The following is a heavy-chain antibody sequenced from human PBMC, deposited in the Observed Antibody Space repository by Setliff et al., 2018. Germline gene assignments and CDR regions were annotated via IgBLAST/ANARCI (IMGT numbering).Heavy chain of an antibody. J-gene: IGHJ6*03. D-gene: IGHD5-18*01. CDR3: ARLLWLTTRYYMDV. CDR1: GFTFSNYW. V-gene: IGHV3-7*03. Sequence: GGSLRLSCAASGFTFSNYWMTWVRQAPGKGLEWVANIKEDGSEKYSVNSVKGRFTFSRDNAKSVLYLQMSSLGVEDTAVYYCARLLWLTTRYYMDVWGKGTTVTVS. CDR2: IKEDGSEK.